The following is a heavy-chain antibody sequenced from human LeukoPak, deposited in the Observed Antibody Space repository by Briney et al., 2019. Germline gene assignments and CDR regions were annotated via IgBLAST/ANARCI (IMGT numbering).Heavy chain of an antibody. CDR1: GYTFTSYG. Sequence: ASVKVSCKASGYTFTSYGISWVRQAPGQGLEWMGIINPSGGSTSYAQKFQGRVTMTRDTSTSTVYMELSSLRSEDTAVYYCARSKLPSGSYFVWGQGTLVTVSS. CDR3: ARSKLPSGSYFV. V-gene: IGHV1-46*01. D-gene: IGHD1-26*01. J-gene: IGHJ4*02. CDR2: INPSGGST.